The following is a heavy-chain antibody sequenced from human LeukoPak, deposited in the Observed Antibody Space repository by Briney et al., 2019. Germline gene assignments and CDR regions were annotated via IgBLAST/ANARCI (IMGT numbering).Heavy chain of an antibody. Sequence: ASETLSLTCTVAGGSISSYYWSWIQQPAGKGLEWIGRIYTSGSTNYNPSLKSRVTISVDKSKNQFSLKLSSVTAADTAVYYCARGGAVAGGIDYWGQGTLVTVSS. J-gene: IGHJ4*02. CDR3: ARGGAVAGGIDY. CDR1: GGSISSYY. V-gene: IGHV4-4*07. CDR2: IYTSGST. D-gene: IGHD6-19*01.